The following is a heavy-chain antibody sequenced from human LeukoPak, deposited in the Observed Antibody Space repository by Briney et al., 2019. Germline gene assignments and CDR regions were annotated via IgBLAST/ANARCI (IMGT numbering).Heavy chain of an antibody. J-gene: IGHJ4*02. V-gene: IGHV4-34*01. CDR2: INHSGST. CDR3: AMSVDTAMAVGGFDY. D-gene: IGHD5-18*01. Sequence: SETLSLTCAVYSGSFRGYYWSWIRQPPGKGLEWIGEINHSGSTNYNPSLKSRVTISVDTSKNQFSLKLSSVTAADTAVYYCAMSVDTAMAVGGFDYWGQGTLVTVSS. CDR1: SGSFRGYY.